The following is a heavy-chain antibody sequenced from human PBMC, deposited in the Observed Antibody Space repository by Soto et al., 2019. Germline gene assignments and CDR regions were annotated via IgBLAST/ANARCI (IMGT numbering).Heavy chain of an antibody. CDR2: IYWDDDK. J-gene: IGHJ2*01. CDR1: GFSLSTSGVG. V-gene: IGHV2-5*02. D-gene: IGHD6-13*01. CDR3: AHRAGIAAAGYFDL. Sequence: QITLKESGPTLVKPTQTLTLTCTFSGFSLSTSGVGVGWIRQPPGKALEWLALIYWDDDKRYSPSLKSRLTITQEPSTHQAALTLTNIAPVDTATYYCAHRAGIAAAGYFDLWGRGTLVPVSS.